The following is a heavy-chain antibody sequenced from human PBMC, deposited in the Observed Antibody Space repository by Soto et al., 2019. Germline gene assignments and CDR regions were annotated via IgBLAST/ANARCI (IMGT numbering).Heavy chain of an antibody. CDR1: GGTFSSYA. J-gene: IGHJ5*02. CDR3: ARDSLVVVAATPRWFDP. CDR2: IIPIFGTA. V-gene: IGHV1-69*01. Sequence: QVQLVQSGAEVKKPGSSVKVSCKSSGGTFSSYAFSWVRQAPGQGLEWMGGIIPIFGTANYAQKFQGRVTITADESTSTAYMELSSLRFEDTAVYYCARDSLVVVAATPRWFDPWGQGTLVTVS. D-gene: IGHD2-15*01.